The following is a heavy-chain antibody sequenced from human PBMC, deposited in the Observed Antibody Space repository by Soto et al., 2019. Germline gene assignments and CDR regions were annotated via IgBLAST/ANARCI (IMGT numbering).Heavy chain of an antibody. CDR3: ARDVGQVVVPAAIGLGAFDI. D-gene: IGHD2-2*01. Sequence: ASVKVSCKASGGTFSSYTISWVRQAPGQGLEWMGRIIPILGIANYAQKFQGRVTITADKSTSTAYMELSSLRSEDTAVYYCARDVGQVVVPAAIGLGAFDIWGQGTMVTVSS. CDR2: IIPILGIA. J-gene: IGHJ3*02. CDR1: GGTFSSYT. V-gene: IGHV1-69*04.